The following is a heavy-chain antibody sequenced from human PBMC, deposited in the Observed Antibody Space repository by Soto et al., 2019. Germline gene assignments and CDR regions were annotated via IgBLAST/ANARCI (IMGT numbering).Heavy chain of an antibody. D-gene: IGHD3-22*01. CDR1: GFTVSSNY. J-gene: IGHJ6*02. Sequence: GGSLRLSCAASGFTVSSNYMSWVRQAPGKGLEWVSVIYSGGSTYYADSVKGRFTISRDNSKNTLYLQMNSLRAEDTAVYYCARESYDSSGYPRVYYGMDVWGQGTKVTVSS. CDR2: IYSGGST. CDR3: ARESYDSSGYPRVYYGMDV. V-gene: IGHV3-53*01.